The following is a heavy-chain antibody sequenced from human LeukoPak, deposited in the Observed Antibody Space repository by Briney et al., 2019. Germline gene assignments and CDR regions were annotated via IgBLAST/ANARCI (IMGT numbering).Heavy chain of an antibody. D-gene: IGHD3-10*01. Sequence: SETLSLTCTVSGGSISSYYWIWIRQPPGKGLEWIGYIYYSGSTSYNPSLKSRVTISVDTSKNQFSLKLSSVTAADTAVYYCALGVYYGSGSPLAFDIWGQGTMVTVSS. V-gene: IGHV4-59*08. CDR3: ALGVYYGSGSPLAFDI. CDR2: IYYSGST. J-gene: IGHJ3*02. CDR1: GGSISSYY.